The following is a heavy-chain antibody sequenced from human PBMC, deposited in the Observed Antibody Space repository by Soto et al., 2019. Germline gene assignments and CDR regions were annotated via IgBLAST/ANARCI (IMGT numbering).Heavy chain of an antibody. J-gene: IGHJ4*02. CDR3: TGNYYSAWSYLDY. V-gene: IGHV1-2*04. CDR1: GYTFTGHY. Sequence: ASVKVSCKASGYTFTGHYMHWVRQAPGQGLEWMGWINPNSGGTKYAQKFQGWVTMTRDTSISTAYMELNRLRSDDTAVYYCTGNYYSAWSYLDYWGQGTLVTVSS. CDR2: INPNSGGT. D-gene: IGHD3-10*01.